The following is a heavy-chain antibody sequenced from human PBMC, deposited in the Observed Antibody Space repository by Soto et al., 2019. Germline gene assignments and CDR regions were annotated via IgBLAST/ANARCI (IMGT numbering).Heavy chain of an antibody. CDR1: GGSISSYY. D-gene: IGHD3-3*01. J-gene: IGHJ6*02. CDR2: IYYSGST. V-gene: IGHV4-59*01. CDR3: ARLYDFWSGYYYYYGMDV. Sequence: PSETLSLTCTVSGGSISSYYWSWIRQPPGKGLEWIGYIYYSGSTNYNPSLKRRVTISVDMSKNQFSLKLSSVTAADTAVYYCARLYDFWSGYYYYYGMDVWGQGTTVTAP.